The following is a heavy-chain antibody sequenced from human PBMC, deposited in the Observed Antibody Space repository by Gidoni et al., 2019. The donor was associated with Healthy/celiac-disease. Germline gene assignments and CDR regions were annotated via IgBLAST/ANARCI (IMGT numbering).Heavy chain of an antibody. D-gene: IGHD6-19*01. J-gene: IGHJ4*02. CDR3: AILQSAVAEDY. CDR1: GGSISSSSYY. CDR2: IYYSGST. Sequence: QLQLQESGPGLVKPSETLSLTCTVSGGSISSSSYYWGWIRQPPGKGLEWIGSIYYSGSTYYNPSLKSRVTISVDTSKNQFSLKLSSVTAADTAVYYCAILQSAVAEDYWGQGTLVTVSS. V-gene: IGHV4-39*01.